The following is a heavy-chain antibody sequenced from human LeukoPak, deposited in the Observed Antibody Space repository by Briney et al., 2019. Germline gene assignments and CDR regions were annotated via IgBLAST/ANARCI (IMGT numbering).Heavy chain of an antibody. J-gene: IGHJ3*02. D-gene: IGHD2-21*01. V-gene: IGHV3-7*03. Sequence: GGSLRLSCAASGFTFSSYWMSWVRQAPGKGLEWVANIKQDGSEKYYVDSVKGRFTISRDNAKNSLYLQMNSLRAEDTAVYYCARDLAAVISLYAFDIWGQGTMVTVSS. CDR1: GFTFSSYW. CDR3: ARDLAAVISLYAFDI. CDR2: IKQDGSEK.